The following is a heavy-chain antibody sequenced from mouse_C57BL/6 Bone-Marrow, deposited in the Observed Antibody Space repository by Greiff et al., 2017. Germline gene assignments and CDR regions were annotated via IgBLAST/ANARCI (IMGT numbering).Heavy chain of an antibody. D-gene: IGHD2-1*01. CDR3: ARDGNYGNWFAY. CDR1: GYTFTSYW. J-gene: IGHJ3*01. V-gene: IGHV1-69*01. CDR2: IDPSDSYT. Sequence: QVQLQQPGAELVMPGASVKLSCKASGYTFTSYWMHWVKQRPGQGLEWIGEIDPSDSYTNYNQKFNGKSTLTVDKSSSTAYMQLSSLTSEDSAVYYCARDGNYGNWFAYWGQGTLVTVSA.